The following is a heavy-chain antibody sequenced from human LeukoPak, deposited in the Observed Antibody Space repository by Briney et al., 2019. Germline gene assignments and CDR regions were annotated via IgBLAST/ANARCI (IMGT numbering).Heavy chain of an antibody. CDR1: GLTFSGYD. J-gene: IGHJ4*02. V-gene: IGHV3-30*18. Sequence: PGGSLRLSCAASGLTFSGYDMHWVRQAPGKGPEWVAVMSYGGQNERYADSVKGRLTVSRDNSKNTLYLQMNSLRAEDTAVYYCAKALEMATLGSDYWGQGTLVTVSS. CDR3: AKALEMATLGSDY. CDR2: MSYGGQNE. D-gene: IGHD5-24*01.